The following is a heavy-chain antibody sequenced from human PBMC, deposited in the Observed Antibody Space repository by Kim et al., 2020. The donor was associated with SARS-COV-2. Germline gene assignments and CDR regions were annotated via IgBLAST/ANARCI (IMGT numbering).Heavy chain of an antibody. CDR2: INPSGGST. D-gene: IGHD2-2*02. J-gene: IGHJ5*02. CDR1: GYTFTSYY. CDR3: ARDYLGPPFVVVPAAIGAWFDP. V-gene: IGHV1-46*01. Sequence: ASVKVSCKASGYTFTSYYMHWVRQAPGQGLEWMGIINPSGGSTSYAQKFQGRVTMTRDTSTSTVYMELSSLRSEDTAVYYCARDYLGPPFVVVPAAIGAWFDPWGQGTLVTVSS.